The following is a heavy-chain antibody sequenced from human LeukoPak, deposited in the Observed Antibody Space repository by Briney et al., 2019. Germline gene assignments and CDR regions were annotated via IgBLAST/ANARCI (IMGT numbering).Heavy chain of an antibody. CDR2: INSDGSST. D-gene: IGHD6-19*01. CDR3: ARDRSSGAGIAVAGTPLY. J-gene: IGHJ4*02. V-gene: IGHV3-74*01. Sequence: GGSLRLSCAASGFTFSGYGMHWVRQAPGKGLVWVSRINSDGSSTSYADSVKGRFTISRDNAKNTLYLQMNSLRAEDTAVYHCARDRSSGAGIAVAGTPLYWGQGTLVTVSS. CDR1: GFTFSGYG.